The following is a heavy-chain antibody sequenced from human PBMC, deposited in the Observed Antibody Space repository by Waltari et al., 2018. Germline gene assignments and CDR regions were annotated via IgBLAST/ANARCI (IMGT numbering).Heavy chain of an antibody. CDR3: ARGPAAAVVYYYYGMDV. CDR1: GYTFTSYY. D-gene: IGHD6-25*01. Sequence: QVQLVQSGAEVKKPGASVTVSCKASGYTFTSYYMHWVRQAPGQGLEWMGIINPSGGSTSYAQKFQGRVTMTRDTSTSTVYMELSSLRSEDTAVYYCARGPAAAVVYYYYGMDVWGQGTTVTVSS. V-gene: IGHV1-46*01. CDR2: INPSGGST. J-gene: IGHJ6*02.